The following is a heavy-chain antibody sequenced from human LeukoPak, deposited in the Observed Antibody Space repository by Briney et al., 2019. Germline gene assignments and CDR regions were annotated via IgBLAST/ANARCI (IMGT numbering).Heavy chain of an antibody. V-gene: IGHV1-46*01. J-gene: IGHJ3*02. Sequence: ASVKVSCKASGHTFTSYYMHWVRQAPGQGLEWMGIINPSGGSTSYAQKFQGRVTMTRDTSTSTVYMELSSLRSEDTAVYYCARDPFYGDYQDAFDIWGQGTMVTVSS. CDR1: GHTFTSYY. CDR3: ARDPFYGDYQDAFDI. D-gene: IGHD4-17*01. CDR2: INPSGGST.